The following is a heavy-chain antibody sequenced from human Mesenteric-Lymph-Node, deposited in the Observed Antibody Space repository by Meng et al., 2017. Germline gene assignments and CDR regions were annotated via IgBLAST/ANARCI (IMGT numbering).Heavy chain of an antibody. CDR1: GVSFSGYY. Sequence: GQGLFMPSRPLSRTCAAYGVSFSGYYWSWIRQPPGKGLEWIGEINHSGSTNYNPSLKTRVTISVDTSKNQFSLKLSSVTAADTAVYYCARDWGRWSYGYVNRDAFDIWGQGTMVTVSS. CDR3: ARDWGRWSYGYVNRDAFDI. J-gene: IGHJ3*02. CDR2: INHSGST. D-gene: IGHD5-18*01. V-gene: IGHV4-34*01.